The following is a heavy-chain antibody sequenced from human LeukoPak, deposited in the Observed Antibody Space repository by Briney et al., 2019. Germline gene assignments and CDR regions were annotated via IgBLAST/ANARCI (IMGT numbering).Heavy chain of an antibody. CDR1: GYTFTRYW. Sequence: GESLKISWKGSGYTFTRYWIGWVRQMPGKGLEWMGIIYPGDSDTRYSPSFQGQVSISADKSISTAYLQWSSLKASDTAMYYCASSIQGYFDYWGQGTLVTVSS. V-gene: IGHV5-51*01. CDR2: IYPGDSDT. J-gene: IGHJ4*02. CDR3: ASSIQGYFDY.